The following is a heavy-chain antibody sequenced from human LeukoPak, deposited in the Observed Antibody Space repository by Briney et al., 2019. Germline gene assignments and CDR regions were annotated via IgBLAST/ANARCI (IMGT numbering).Heavy chain of an antibody. J-gene: IGHJ4*02. V-gene: IGHV3-23*01. CDR2: ISGSGGST. Sequence: GGSLRLSCAASVFTFSSYAMSWVRQAPGKGLEWVSSISGSGGSTYYADSVKGRFTISRDNSKNTLFLQMNSLRAEDTAMYYCAKRAVPGNAFFDNWGQGNLVTVSS. D-gene: IGHD6-19*01. CDR1: VFTFSSYA. CDR3: AKRAVPGNAFFDN.